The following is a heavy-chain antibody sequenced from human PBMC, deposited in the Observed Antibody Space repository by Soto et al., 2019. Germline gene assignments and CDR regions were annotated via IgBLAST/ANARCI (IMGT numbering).Heavy chain of an antibody. CDR1: GGSISSGGYS. CDR3: ARDTATSLDP. V-gene: IGHV4-30-2*01. Sequence: SETLSLTCAVSGGSISSGGYSWSWIRQPPGKGLEWIGYIYHSGSTYYNPSLKSRVTISVDRSKNQFSLKLSSVTAADTAVYYCARDTATSLDPWGQGTLVTVSS. CDR2: IYHSGST. D-gene: IGHD1-1*01. J-gene: IGHJ5*02.